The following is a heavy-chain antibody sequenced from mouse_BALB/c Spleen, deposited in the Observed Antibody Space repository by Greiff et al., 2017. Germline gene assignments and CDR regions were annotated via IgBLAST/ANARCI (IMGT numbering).Heavy chain of an antibody. D-gene: IGHD1-1*01. J-gene: IGHJ4*01. CDR2: IWWDDVK. CDR1: GFSLSTSGMG. CDR3: ARMANYYCSMMDY. Sequence: QVTLKESGPGLLQPSQTLSLTCSFSGFSLSTSGMGVGWIRQPSGKGLEWLAHIWWDDVKRYNPALKGRLTISKDTSSSQVFLKIASVDTADTATYDCARMANYYCSMMDYWGQGTSVTVSS. V-gene: IGHV8-8*01.